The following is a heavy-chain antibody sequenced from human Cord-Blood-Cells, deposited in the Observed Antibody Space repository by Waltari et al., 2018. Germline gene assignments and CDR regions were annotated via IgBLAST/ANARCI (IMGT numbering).Heavy chain of an antibody. V-gene: IGHV1-18*01. CDR2: ISAYNGNT. J-gene: IGHJ4*02. Sequence: QVQLVQSGVEVKKPGASVKVSCQASGYTFTSYGISWVRQAPGQGLEWMGWISAYNGNTNYAQKLQGRVTMTTDTSTSTAYMELRSLRSDDTAVYYCARIHPYDSSGYYFDYWGQGTLVTVSS. D-gene: IGHD3-22*01. CDR3: ARIHPYDSSGYYFDY. CDR1: GYTFTSYG.